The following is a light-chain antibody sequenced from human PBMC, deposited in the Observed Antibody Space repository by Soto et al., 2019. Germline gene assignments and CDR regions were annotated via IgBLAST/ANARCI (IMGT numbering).Light chain of an antibody. CDR2: KAS. Sequence: DIQMTQTPSILSASVGDRVILTCRASQSIGNWLAWYQQKPGKAPKLLIYKASSLESGVPTRFSGSGSGTDFTLTISRLEPEDFAVYYCQQYGSSGTFGQGTKVDIK. CDR3: QQYGSSGT. J-gene: IGKJ1*01. CDR1: QSIGNW. V-gene: IGKV1-5*03.